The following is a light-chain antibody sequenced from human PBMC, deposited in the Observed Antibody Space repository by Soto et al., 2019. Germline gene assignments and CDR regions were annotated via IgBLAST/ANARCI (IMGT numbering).Light chain of an antibody. CDR1: SSDVGNYIF. J-gene: IGLJ1*01. CDR2: DIN. V-gene: IGLV2-14*01. CDR3: VSYTTSASYV. Sequence: QSVLTQPASVSGSRGQSITISCTGTSSDVGNYIFVSWYRQHPGKAPKLMIYDINNRPSGVSNRFSDSKSGNTASLTISGLQAEDEADYYCVSYTTSASYVFGTGTKVTVL.